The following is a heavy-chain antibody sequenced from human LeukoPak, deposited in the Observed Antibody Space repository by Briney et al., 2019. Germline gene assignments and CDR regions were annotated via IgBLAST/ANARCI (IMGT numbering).Heavy chain of an antibody. J-gene: IGHJ4*02. CDR2: FDPEDGET. D-gene: IGHD6-13*01. Sequence: GASVKASCKVSGYTLTELSMHWVRQAPGKGLEWMGGFDPEDGETIYAQKFQGRVTMTEDTSTDTAYMELSSLRSEDTAVYYCATDLGSPRIAAAGQMGYWGQGTLVTVSS. CDR1: GYTLTELS. CDR3: ATDLGSPRIAAAGQMGY. V-gene: IGHV1-24*01.